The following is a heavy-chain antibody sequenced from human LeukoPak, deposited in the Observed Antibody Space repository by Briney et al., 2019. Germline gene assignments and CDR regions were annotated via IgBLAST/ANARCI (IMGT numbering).Heavy chain of an antibody. CDR3: AKGSKAVLFTRDHYMDV. CDR1: GFTFSSYA. J-gene: IGHJ6*03. V-gene: IGHV3-30*02. Sequence: GGSLRLSCAASGFTFSSYAMHWVCQAPGKGLEWVAFIRYDGSNKYYADSVRGRFTISRDNSKNTLYLQMNSLRAEDTAVYFCAKGSKAVLFTRDHYMDVWGKGTTVTISS. CDR2: IRYDGSNK. D-gene: IGHD6-19*01.